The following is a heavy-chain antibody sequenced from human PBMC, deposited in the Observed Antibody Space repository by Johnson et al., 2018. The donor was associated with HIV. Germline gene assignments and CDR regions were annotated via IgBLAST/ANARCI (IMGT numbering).Heavy chain of an antibody. V-gene: IGHV3-20*04. CDR2: INWNGGST. Sequence: VQLVESGGGVVRPGGSLRLSCAASGFTFDDYGMSWVRKAPGKGLEWVSGINWNGGSTGYADSVKGRFTISRDNAKNSLYLQMNSLRAEDTALYYCARDFGLEWELDGAFDIWGQGTMVTVSS. J-gene: IGHJ3*02. CDR3: ARDFGLEWELDGAFDI. CDR1: GFTFDDYG. D-gene: IGHD1-26*01.